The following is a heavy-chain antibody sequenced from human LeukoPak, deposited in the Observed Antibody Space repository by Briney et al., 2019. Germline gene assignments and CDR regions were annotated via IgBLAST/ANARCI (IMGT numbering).Heavy chain of an antibody. CDR1: GGTFSSYA. Sequence: SVKVSCKASGGTFSSYAISWVRQAPGQGLEWMGRIIPIFGTANYAQKFQGRVTITTDESTSTAYMELSSLRSEDTAVYYCARGVTGSSAFDYWGQGTLVTVSS. J-gene: IGHJ4*02. CDR2: IIPIFGTA. D-gene: IGHD2-2*01. CDR3: ARGVTGSSAFDY. V-gene: IGHV1-69*05.